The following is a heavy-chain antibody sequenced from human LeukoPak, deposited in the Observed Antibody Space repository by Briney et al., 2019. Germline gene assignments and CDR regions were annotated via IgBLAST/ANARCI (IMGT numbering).Heavy chain of an antibody. V-gene: IGHV1-18*01. J-gene: IGHJ3*02. Sequence: AAVKVSCKASGYTLSSYSITWMRQAPGQGLEWMGWISTYNGKTNFAEKFQGRVTMTTDTSPSIVYMELRSLRSDDTAVYFCARDRGGYSYDYIRGHAFDIWGQGTKVTVSS. CDR3: ARDRGGYSYDYIRGHAFDI. CDR1: GYTLSSYS. CDR2: ISTYNGKT. D-gene: IGHD5-18*01.